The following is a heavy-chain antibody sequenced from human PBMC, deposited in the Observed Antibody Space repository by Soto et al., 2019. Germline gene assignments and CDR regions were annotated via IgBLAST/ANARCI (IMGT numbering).Heavy chain of an antibody. V-gene: IGHV1-69*01. CDR2: IIPIFGTA. CDR1: GGTFSSYA. J-gene: IGHJ4*02. D-gene: IGHD4-17*01. CDR3: ARAFPSQTTVTIFFDY. Sequence: QVQLVQSGAEVKKPGSSVKVSCKASGGTFSSYAISWVRQAPGQGLEWMGGIIPIFGTANYAQKFQGRVTGTADESTRTSHMELSSLRSEDTAVYYCARAFPSQTTVTIFFDYWGQGTLVTVSS.